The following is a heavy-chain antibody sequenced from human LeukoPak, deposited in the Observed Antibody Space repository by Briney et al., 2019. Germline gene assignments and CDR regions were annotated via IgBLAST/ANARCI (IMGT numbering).Heavy chain of an antibody. CDR3: ASYYGDAFDI. J-gene: IGHJ3*02. D-gene: IGHD3-22*01. Sequence: SDAGALPCSVSGGSSGSFYGSWIRQPPGKGLEWIGYIYYSGSTNYNPSLKSRVTISVDTSKNQFSLKLSSVTAADTAVYYCASYYGDAFDIWGQGTMVTVSS. CDR2: IYYSGST. V-gene: IGHV4-59*07. CDR1: GGSSGSFY.